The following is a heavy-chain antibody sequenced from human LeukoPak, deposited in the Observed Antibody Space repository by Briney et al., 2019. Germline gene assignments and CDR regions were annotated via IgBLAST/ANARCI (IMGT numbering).Heavy chain of an antibody. CDR1: GFTFSNYA. CDR3: AKYFRATANDYFDY. D-gene: IGHD1-26*01. J-gene: IGHJ4*02. Sequence: QPGGSLRLSCAASGFTFSNYAMSWVRQAPGKGLEWVSDTSESGGFTYYADSVKGRFTISRDNSKNTLYLQMNSLRAEDTAVYYCAKYFRATANDYFDYWGQGTLVTVSS. CDR2: TSESGGFT. V-gene: IGHV3-23*01.